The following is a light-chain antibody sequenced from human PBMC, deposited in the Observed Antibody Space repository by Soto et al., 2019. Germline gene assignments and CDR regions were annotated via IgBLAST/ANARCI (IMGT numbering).Light chain of an antibody. CDR3: QQRSNWQLT. J-gene: IGKJ4*01. CDR2: DAS. Sequence: EIVLTQSPATLSLSPGERATLSCRASQGVSSYLAWYQQKPGQAPRLLIYDASNRATGIPARLSGSGPGTDFTLTISSLEPEDFAVYYCQQRSNWQLTFGQGTKVDIK. V-gene: IGKV3D-11*01. CDR1: QGVSSY.